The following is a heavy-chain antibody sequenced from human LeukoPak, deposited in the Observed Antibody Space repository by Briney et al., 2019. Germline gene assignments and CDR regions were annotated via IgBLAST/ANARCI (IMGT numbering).Heavy chain of an antibody. J-gene: IGHJ6*02. CDR3: AKDRNDSWSGWYYYYGMDV. CDR1: GFTFSSYG. Sequence: PGRSLRLSCAASGFTFSSYGMHWVRQAPGKGLEWVAVISYDGSNKYYADSVKGRFTISRDNSKNTLYLQMNSLRAEDTAVYYCAKDRNDSWSGWYYYYGMDVWGQGTTVTVSS. CDR2: ISYDGSNK. D-gene: IGHD3-3*01. V-gene: IGHV3-30*18.